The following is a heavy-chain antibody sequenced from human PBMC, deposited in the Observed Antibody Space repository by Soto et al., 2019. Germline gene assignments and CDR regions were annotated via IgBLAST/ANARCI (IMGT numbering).Heavy chain of an antibody. CDR3: ARDPHSGSYRGWFDP. D-gene: IGHD1-26*01. CDR1: GGTFSSYA. CDR2: IIPIFGTA. V-gene: IGHV1-69*01. J-gene: IGHJ5*02. Sequence: QVQLVQSGAAVTKPGSSVKVSCKASGGTFSSYAISWVRQAPGQGLEWMGGIIPIFGTANYAQKFQGRVTITADESTSTAYMELSSLRSEDTAVYYCARDPHSGSYRGWFDPWGQGTLVPVSS.